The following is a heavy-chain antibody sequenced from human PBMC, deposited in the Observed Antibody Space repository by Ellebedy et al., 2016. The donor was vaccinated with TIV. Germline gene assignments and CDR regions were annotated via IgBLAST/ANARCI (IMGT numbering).Heavy chain of an antibody. Sequence: GESLKISCVAPGFTISPYAMHWVRQAPGKGLDWVALISHDGTYKHHSDSVKGRFTISRDNSKNTLYLQMDSLRTEETAGYYCARDEVLGSDSKGYLDYWGQGTLVTVSS. J-gene: IGHJ4*02. CDR3: ARDEVLGSDSKGYLDY. CDR2: ISHDGTYK. CDR1: GFTISPYA. D-gene: IGHD2-21*02. V-gene: IGHV3-30-3*01.